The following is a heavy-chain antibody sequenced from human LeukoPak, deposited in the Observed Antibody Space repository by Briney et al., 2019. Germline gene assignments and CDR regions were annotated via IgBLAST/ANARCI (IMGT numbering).Heavy chain of an antibody. CDR3: ARGVIAAAGGNNWFDP. Sequence: GGSLRLSCAASGFTFSSHDMHWVRQAPGKGLEWVTVIWYDGNNKYYADSVKGRFTISRDNAKNSLYLQMNSLRAEDTAVYYCARGVIAAAGGNNWFDPWGQGTLVTVSS. V-gene: IGHV3-33*01. J-gene: IGHJ5*02. CDR1: GFTFSSHD. D-gene: IGHD6-13*01. CDR2: IWYDGNNK.